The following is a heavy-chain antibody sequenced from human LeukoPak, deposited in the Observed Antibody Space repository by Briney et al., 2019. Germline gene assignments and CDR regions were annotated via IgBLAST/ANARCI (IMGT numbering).Heavy chain of an antibody. CDR2: INTNTGNP. V-gene: IGHV7-4-1*02. D-gene: IGHD5-18*01. J-gene: IGHJ4*02. Sequence: ASVKVSCKASGYTFTSYAMNWVRQAPGQGLEWMGWINTNTGNPTYAQGFTGRFDFSLDTSVSTAYLQISSLKAEDTAVYYCAREFEPLVVDTAMVGNYWGQGTLVTVSS. CDR1: GYTFTSYA. CDR3: AREFEPLVVDTAMVGNY.